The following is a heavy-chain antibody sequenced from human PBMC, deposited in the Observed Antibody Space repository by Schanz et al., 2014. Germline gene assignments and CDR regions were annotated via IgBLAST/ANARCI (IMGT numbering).Heavy chain of an antibody. V-gene: IGHV3-23*04. CDR1: GFTVNNYA. D-gene: IGHD6-19*01. CDR3: AKDHPSSGWPACDV. J-gene: IGHJ4*02. Sequence: EVQLVESGGGLVKPGGSLRLSCTVSGFTVNNYAMNWVRQAPGRGLEWVSGITRQGTTYYADFVKGRFSISRDLSSNTLYLQMNSLRADDSAINYCAKDHPSSGWPACDVWGQGTQVTVSS. CDR2: ITRQGTT.